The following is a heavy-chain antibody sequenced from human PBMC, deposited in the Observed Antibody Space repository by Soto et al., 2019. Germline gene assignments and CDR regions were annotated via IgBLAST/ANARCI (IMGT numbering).Heavy chain of an antibody. Sequence: QVQLVQSGAEVKKPGASVKVSCKASGYSFITYGISWVRQAPGQGLEWMGWISTYNGNTNYAQKLQGRITMTTDTSTTTDYMERRSLRSDDTAVYYCARDRPTSSIRARDYYYAMDVWGQGTTVTVSS. CDR3: ARDRPTSSIRARDYYYAMDV. D-gene: IGHD6-6*01. CDR2: ISTYNGNT. J-gene: IGHJ6*02. CDR1: GYSFITYG. V-gene: IGHV1-18*01.